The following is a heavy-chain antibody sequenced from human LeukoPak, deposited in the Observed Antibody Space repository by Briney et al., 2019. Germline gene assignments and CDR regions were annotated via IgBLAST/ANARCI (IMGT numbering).Heavy chain of an antibody. CDR3: AKEPYSGSQLLDY. CDR1: GFTFSSYA. D-gene: IGHD1-26*01. V-gene: IGHV3-23*01. CDR2: ISSGGGST. J-gene: IGHJ4*02. Sequence: PGGSLRLSCAASGFTFSSYAMSWVRQAPGKGLEWVSAISSGGGSTYYADSVKGRFTISRDNSKNTLYLQMNSLRAEDMAVYYCAKEPYSGSQLLDYWGQGTLVTVPS.